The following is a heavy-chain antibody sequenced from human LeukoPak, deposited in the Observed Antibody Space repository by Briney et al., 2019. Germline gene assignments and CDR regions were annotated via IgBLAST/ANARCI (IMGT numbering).Heavy chain of an antibody. CDR1: GFTFSSYG. J-gene: IGHJ4*02. V-gene: IGHV3-30*18. CDR2: ISHDGSNS. Sequence: GGSLRLSCAASGFTFSSYGMHWVRQAPGKGREGVAVISHDGSNSYYADSVKGRFTISRDNSKNTLYLKMSSLRAEDAAVYYCAKTHYYDSSGVPGDYWGQGTLVTVSS. CDR3: AKTHYYDSSGVPGDY. D-gene: IGHD3-22*01.